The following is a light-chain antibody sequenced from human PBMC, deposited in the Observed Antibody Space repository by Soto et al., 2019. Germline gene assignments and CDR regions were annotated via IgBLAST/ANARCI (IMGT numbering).Light chain of an antibody. Sequence: QSVLTQPPSVSGAPGQRVTISCTGRSSNLWAGYDVHWYQQRPGTAPKLLISDSENQPSGVPDRFSGSKSGTAASLAITGLQADDEADDYCQSYGNSHDWDVIFGGGTKLTVL. J-gene: IGLJ2*01. CDR1: SSNLWAGYD. V-gene: IGLV1-40*01. CDR2: DSE. CDR3: QSYGNSHDWDVI.